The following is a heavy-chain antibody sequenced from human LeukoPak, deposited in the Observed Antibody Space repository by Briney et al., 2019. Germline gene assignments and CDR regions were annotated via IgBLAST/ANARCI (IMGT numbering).Heavy chain of an antibody. CDR3: ARVAKERIGGVYYFDY. D-gene: IGHD1-1*01. Sequence: AGGSLRLSCAASGFTFSDYDMHWVRQATGKGLEWVSAIGTAGDTYYTGSVKGRFTISRENAKNSLYLQMNSLRAGDTAVYYCARVAKERIGGVYYFDYWGQGTLVTVS. CDR1: GFTFSDYD. J-gene: IGHJ4*02. V-gene: IGHV3-13*01. CDR2: IGTAGDT.